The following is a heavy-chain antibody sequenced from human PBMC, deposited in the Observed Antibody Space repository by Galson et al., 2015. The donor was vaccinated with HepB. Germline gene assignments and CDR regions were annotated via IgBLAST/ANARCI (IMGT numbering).Heavy chain of an antibody. CDR1: GGTFSSYA. V-gene: IGHV1-69*04. CDR2: IIPILGIA. J-gene: IGHJ3*02. CDR3: ARDRDVSGWYEEDAFDI. D-gene: IGHD6-19*01. Sequence: SVKVSCKASGGTFSSYAISWVRQAPGQGLEWMGRIIPILGIANYAQKFQGRVTITADKSTSTAYMELSSLRSEDTAVYYCARDRDVSGWYEEDAFDIWGQGTMVTVSS.